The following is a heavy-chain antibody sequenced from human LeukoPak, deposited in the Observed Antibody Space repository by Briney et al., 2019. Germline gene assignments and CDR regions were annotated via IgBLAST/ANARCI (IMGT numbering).Heavy chain of an antibody. D-gene: IGHD1-14*01. CDR3: ARERGIRDAFDF. J-gene: IGHJ3*01. CDR2: ISVGRGDS. V-gene: IGHV1-3*03. CDR1: GYTFTSYT. Sequence: ASVKVSCKASGYTFTSYTIHWVRQAPGQSLEWMGWISVGRGDSKCSQEFQGRVTLTRDTSATTAYLEVSSLRPEGMAVYYCARERGIRDAFDFWGQGTTVTVSS.